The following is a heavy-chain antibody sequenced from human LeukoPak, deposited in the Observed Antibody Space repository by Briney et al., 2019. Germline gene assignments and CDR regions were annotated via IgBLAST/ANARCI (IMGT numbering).Heavy chain of an antibody. J-gene: IGHJ3*02. V-gene: IGHV1-8*03. CDR3: AAEGGDFGDYAFDI. D-gene: IGHD2-21*02. CDR2: MNPNSGNT. Sequence: EASVKVSCKASGYTFTSYDINWVRQATGQGLEWMGWMNPNSGNTGYAQKFQGRVTITRNTSISTAYMELSSLRSEDTAVYYWAAEGGDFGDYAFDIWGQGTMVTVSS. CDR1: GYTFTSYD.